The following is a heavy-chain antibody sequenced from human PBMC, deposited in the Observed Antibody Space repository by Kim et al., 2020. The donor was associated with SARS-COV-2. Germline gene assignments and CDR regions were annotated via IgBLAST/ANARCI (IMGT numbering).Heavy chain of an antibody. CDR3: AKGARGEYEAFDY. Sequence: SETLSLTCTVSGGSISRSNSHWGWIRQPPGKGLEWIGFIYFSGSTIYNPSLKSRVTMSVDTSKNQFSLKLRSLTAADTAVYYCAKGARGEYEAFDYWGLGTLVTVSS. V-gene: IGHV4-61*05. J-gene: IGHJ4*02. CDR2: IYFSGST. CDR1: GGSISRSNSH. D-gene: IGHD3-10*01.